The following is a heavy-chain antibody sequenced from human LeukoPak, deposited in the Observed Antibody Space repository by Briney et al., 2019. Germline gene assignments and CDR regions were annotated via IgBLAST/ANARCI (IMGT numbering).Heavy chain of an antibody. J-gene: IGHJ4*02. V-gene: IGHV3-7*01. D-gene: IGHD1-26*01. CDR3: ARLGGSYHTY. CDR2: IKQDGGEK. CDR1: GFAFSSYW. Sequence: GGSLRLSCVASGFAFSSYWMSWVRQAPGKGLEWVANIKQDGGEKYYVDSVKGRFTISRDNAKNSLFLQMNSLRVEDTAVYYCARLGGSYHTYWGQGTLVTVSS.